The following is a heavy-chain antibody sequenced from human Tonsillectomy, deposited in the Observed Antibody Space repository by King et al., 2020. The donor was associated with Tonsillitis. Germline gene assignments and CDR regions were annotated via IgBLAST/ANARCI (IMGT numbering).Heavy chain of an antibody. J-gene: IGHJ4*02. V-gene: IGHV4-34*01. Sequence: VQLQQWGAGVLKPSETLSLTCAVSGGSLSNYDWSWLRQPPGKGLEWIGEINRSGSANYNPSLKSRVTISVDTSKNQFSLKLSSVTAADTAVYYCARGPAAIFGVVITPPTYFDYWAQGT. D-gene: IGHD3-3*01. CDR3: ARGPAAIFGVVITPPTYFDY. CDR1: GGSLSNYD. CDR2: INRSGSA.